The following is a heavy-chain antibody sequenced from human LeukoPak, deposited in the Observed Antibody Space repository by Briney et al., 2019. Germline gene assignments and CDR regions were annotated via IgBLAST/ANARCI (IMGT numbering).Heavy chain of an antibody. V-gene: IGHV1-18*01. Sequence: ASVKVSCKASGYTFSSYGITWVREAPGQGLEWMGWISGYNGNTKYAQKVQGRVILTTDRSTSTAYMELKSLRSDDTAIYYCARGGRLGDSREDYWGQGTLVTVSS. CDR1: GYTFSSYG. J-gene: IGHJ4*02. D-gene: IGHD4-17*01. CDR2: ISGYNGNT. CDR3: ARGGRLGDSREDY.